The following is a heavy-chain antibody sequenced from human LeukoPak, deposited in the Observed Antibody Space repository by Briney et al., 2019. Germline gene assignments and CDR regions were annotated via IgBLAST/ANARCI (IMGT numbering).Heavy chain of an antibody. CDR1: GFTFSSYA. J-gene: IGHJ4*02. Sequence: PGRSLRLSCAASGFTFSSYAMHWVRQAPGKGLEWVAVISYDGSNKYYADSVKGRFTISRDNSKNTLYLQMNSLRAEDTAVYYCAREMIAVAGFDYWGQGTLVTVSS. CDR3: AREMIAVAGFDY. CDR2: ISYDGSNK. V-gene: IGHV3-30-3*01. D-gene: IGHD6-19*01.